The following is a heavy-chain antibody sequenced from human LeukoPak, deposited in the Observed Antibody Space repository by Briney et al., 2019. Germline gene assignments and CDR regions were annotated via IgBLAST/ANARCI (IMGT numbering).Heavy chain of an antibody. CDR3: ASWNSGYDFWSGYRNY. CDR2: IYSGGST. J-gene: IGHJ4*02. Sequence: GGSLRLSCAASGFTVSSNYMSWVRQAPGKGLEWVSVIYSGGSTYYAHSVNGRFTISRDNSKHTLYLQMNSLRAEDTAVYYCASWNSGYDFWSGYRNYWGQGTLVTVSS. CDR1: GFTVSSNY. V-gene: IGHV3-53*01. D-gene: IGHD3-3*01.